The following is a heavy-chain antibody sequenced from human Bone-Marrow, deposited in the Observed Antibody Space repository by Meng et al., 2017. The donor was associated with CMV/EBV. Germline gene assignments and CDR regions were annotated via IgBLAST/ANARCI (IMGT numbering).Heavy chain of an antibody. CDR3: ARGGYYDFWSDSPRYFDY. CDR1: GGSFRGYD. D-gene: IGHD3-3*01. J-gene: IGHJ4*02. CDR2: INHSESN. V-gene: IGHV4-34*01. Sequence: LRLSCAVYGGSFRGYDWSWIRQPPGEGLEWSGEINHSESNNYNPSLKSRVTISVDTSKNQFSLKRSSVTAADTAVYYCARGGYYDFWSDSPRYFDYWGQGTLVTVSS.